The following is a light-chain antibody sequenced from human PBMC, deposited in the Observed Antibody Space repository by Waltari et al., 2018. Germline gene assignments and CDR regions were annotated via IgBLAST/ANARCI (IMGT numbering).Light chain of an antibody. CDR1: SSDMGRYDY. Sequence: QAALTQPASVSGHPGQSITISCTGTSSDMGRYDYVSWYQQHPGKAPNLMIYDIIKRPSGVSDRFSGSKSGNTASLTISGLQAEDEADYYCSSYAPSSTVFGGGTKLTVL. CDR3: SSYAPSSTV. CDR2: DII. V-gene: IGLV2-14*03. J-gene: IGLJ2*01.